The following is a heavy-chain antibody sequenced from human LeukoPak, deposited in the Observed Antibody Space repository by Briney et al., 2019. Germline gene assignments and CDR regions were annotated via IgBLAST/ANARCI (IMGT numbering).Heavy chain of an antibody. D-gene: IGHD3-10*01. J-gene: IGHJ4*02. CDR1: GFSFSSYW. CDR3: ARHTISDY. CDR2: IDPSDSYT. V-gene: IGHV5-10-1*01. Sequence: GESLKISCNGSGFSFSSYWINWVRQMPGKGLEWMGRIDPSDSYTNYNPSFQGHVTISADKSISTAYLQWSSLMASDTAMYYCARHTISDYWGQGTQVTVSS.